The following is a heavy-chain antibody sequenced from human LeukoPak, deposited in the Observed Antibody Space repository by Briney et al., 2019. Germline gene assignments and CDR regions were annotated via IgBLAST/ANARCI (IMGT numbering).Heavy chain of an antibody. D-gene: IGHD6-13*01. Sequence: ASVKVSCKASGYTFTSYYMHWVRQGPGQGLEWMGIINPSGGSTNYAQKFQGRVTMTRHTSTSTVYMELSSLRSEDTAVYYCARDLRAAAGPFDYWGQGTLVTVSS. CDR2: INPSGGST. CDR1: GYTFTSYY. V-gene: IGHV1-46*01. J-gene: IGHJ4*02. CDR3: ARDLRAAAGPFDY.